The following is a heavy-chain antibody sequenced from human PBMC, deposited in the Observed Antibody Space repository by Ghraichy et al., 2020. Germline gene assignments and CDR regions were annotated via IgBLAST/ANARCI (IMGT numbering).Heavy chain of an antibody. CDR1: GGSISSDY. D-gene: IGHD6-19*01. CDR2: IYYSAST. Sequence: SETLSLTCTVSGGSISSDYWSWIRQPPGKGLEWIGYIYYSASTNYNPSLKSRVTISVDTSKNQFSLKLSSVTAADTAVYYCARHGSSGWYPGFWDYWGKGTLVTVPS. J-gene: IGHJ4*02. V-gene: IGHV4-59*08. CDR3: ARHGSSGWYPGFWDY.